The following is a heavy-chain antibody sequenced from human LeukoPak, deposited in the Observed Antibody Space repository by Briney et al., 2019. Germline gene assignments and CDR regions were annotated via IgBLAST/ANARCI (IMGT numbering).Heavy chain of an antibody. CDR3: ARGLMSDSRNFDY. CDR2: INHSGST. J-gene: IGHJ4*02. Sequence: SETLSLTCAVYGGSFSGYYWSWIRQPPGKGLEWIGEINHSGSTNYNPSLKSRVTISVDTSKNQFSLRLSSVTAADTAVYYCARGLMSDSRNFDYWGQGTLVTVSS. V-gene: IGHV4-34*01. D-gene: IGHD6-13*01. CDR1: GGSFSGYY.